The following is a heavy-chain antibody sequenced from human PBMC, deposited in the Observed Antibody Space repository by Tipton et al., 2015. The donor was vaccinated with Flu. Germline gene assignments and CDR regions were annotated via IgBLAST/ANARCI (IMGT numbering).Heavy chain of an antibody. CDR2: ISYTGRP. D-gene: IGHD2-21*01. CDR3: ARGVIRGDHSYGFDV. J-gene: IGHJ6*02. Sequence: GSLRLSCTVSDGSITGYYWSWIRRPPGKGLEYIGFISYTGRPNYNPSLKSRLAISLDASNHQFSLRLRSVSAPDSAVYYCARGVIRGDHSYGFDVWGQGTTVTVSS. V-gene: IGHV4-59*01. CDR1: DGSITGYY.